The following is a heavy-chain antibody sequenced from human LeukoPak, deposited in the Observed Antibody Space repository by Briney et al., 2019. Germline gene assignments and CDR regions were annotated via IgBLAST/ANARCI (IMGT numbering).Heavy chain of an antibody. Sequence: SETLSLTCTVSGGSISSSSYYWGWIRQPPGKGLEWIGSIYYSGSTYYNPSLKSRVTISVDTSKNQFSLRRSSVTAVDTAVYYCARHRYDFSVDYRGQGTLVTVSS. CDR2: IYYSGST. CDR1: GGSISSSSYY. D-gene: IGHD3/OR15-3a*01. V-gene: IGHV4-39*01. CDR3: ARHRYDFSVDY. J-gene: IGHJ4*02.